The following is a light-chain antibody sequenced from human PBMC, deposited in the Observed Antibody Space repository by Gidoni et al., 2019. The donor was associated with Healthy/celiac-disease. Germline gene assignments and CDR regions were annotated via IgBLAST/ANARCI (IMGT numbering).Light chain of an antibody. V-gene: IGLV1-44*01. J-gene: IGLJ3*02. Sequence: QSVLTQPPPASGTPAPMVTISCSGSSSHIGSNTVNWYQQRPGTAPKPLIYSNNQRPSGVPDRFSGSKSGTSASLAISGLQSEDEADYYFAAWDDSLNGWVFGGGTKLTVL. CDR1: SSHIGSNT. CDR3: AAWDDSLNGWV. CDR2: SNN.